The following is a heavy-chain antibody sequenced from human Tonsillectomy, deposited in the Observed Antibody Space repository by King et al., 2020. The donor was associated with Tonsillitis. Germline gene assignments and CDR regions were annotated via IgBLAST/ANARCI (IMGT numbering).Heavy chain of an antibody. V-gene: IGHV3-30*18. CDR1: GFTFSSYG. CDR3: AKDNGTYFDY. Sequence: VQLVESGGGVVQPGRSLRLSCAASGFTFSSYGMHCVRQAPGKGLGWVAVISYDGSNKYYADSVKGRFTISRDNSKNTLYLQMNSLRAEDTAVYYCAKDNGTYFDYWGQGTLVTVSS. J-gene: IGHJ4*02. CDR2: ISYDGSNK. D-gene: IGHD1-1*01.